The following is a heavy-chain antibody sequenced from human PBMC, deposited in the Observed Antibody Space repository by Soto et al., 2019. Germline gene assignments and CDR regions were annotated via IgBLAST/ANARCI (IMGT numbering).Heavy chain of an antibody. CDR1: GFTLSTYD. V-gene: IGHV3-13*01. Sequence: EVQLVESGGGLVQPGGSLRLSCAASGFTLSTYDMHWVRQATGKGLEWVAALSYAGDTYYPGSVKGRFTVSRESAKNSXXXQXXSLTAGXXXXXXXXXXXXSAXGYYYMDVWGKGTTVTVSS. CDR3: XXXXXSAXGYYYMDV. CDR2: LSYAGDT. J-gene: IGHJ6*03. D-gene: IGHD3-10*01.